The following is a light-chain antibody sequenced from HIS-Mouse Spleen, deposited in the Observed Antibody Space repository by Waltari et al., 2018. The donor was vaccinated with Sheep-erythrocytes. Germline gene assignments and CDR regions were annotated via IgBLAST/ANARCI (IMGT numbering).Light chain of an antibody. Sequence: IWMTQSPSFLSASVGARVTITCRASQGISSYLAWYQQKPGKAPKLLIYAASTLQSGVPSRFSGSGSGTEFTLTISSLQPEDFATYYCQQLNSYPHTFGQGTKLEIK. J-gene: IGKJ2*01. CDR2: AAS. V-gene: IGKV1-9*01. CDR3: QQLNSYPHT. CDR1: QGISSY.